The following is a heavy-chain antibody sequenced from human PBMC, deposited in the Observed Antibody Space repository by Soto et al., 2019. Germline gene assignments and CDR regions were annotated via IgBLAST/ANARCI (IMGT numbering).Heavy chain of an antibody. V-gene: IGHV4-34*01. D-gene: IGHD2-21*01. CDR3: ARGLVGDFDAFDI. CDR2: INHSGST. Sequence: SETLSLTCAVYGGSFSGYYWSWIRQPPGKGLEWIGEINHSGSTNYNPSLKSRVTISVDTSKNKFSLKLSSVTAADTAVYYCARGLVGDFDAFDIWGQGTMVTVSS. CDR1: GGSFSGYY. J-gene: IGHJ3*02.